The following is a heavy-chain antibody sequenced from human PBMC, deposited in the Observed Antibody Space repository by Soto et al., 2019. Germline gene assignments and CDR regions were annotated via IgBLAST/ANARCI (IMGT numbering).Heavy chain of an antibody. CDR2: IYYSGST. V-gene: IGHV4-39*01. CDR1: GGSISSSSYY. J-gene: IGHJ4*02. Sequence: QLQLQESGPGLVKPSETLSLTCTVSGGSISSSSYYWGWIRQPPGKGLEWIGSIYYSGSTYYNPRLKSRVTISVDTSKNQFSLKLSSVTAADTAVYYCARHGGYYDFPFDYWGQGTLVTVSS. D-gene: IGHD3-3*01. CDR3: ARHGGYYDFPFDY.